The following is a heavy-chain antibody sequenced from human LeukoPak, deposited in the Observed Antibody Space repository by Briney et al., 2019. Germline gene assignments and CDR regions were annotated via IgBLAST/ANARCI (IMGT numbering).Heavy chain of an antibody. V-gene: IGHV1-18*01. CDR1: GYTFTSYG. Sequence: GASVKVSCKASGYTFTSYGISWVRQAPGQGLKWMGWISAYNGNTNYAQKFQGRVTMTRDMSTSTVYMELSSLRSEDTAVYYCARGPDVVPAAIGYWGQGTLVTVSS. J-gene: IGHJ4*02. CDR2: ISAYNGNT. D-gene: IGHD2-2*01. CDR3: ARGPDVVPAAIGY.